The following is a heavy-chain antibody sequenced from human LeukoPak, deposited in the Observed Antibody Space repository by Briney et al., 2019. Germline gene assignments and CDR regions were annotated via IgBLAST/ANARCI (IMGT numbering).Heavy chain of an antibody. CDR3: ARDSRGSSYDY. Sequence: SETLSLTCAVSGVSISSSNWWSWVRQPPGKGLEWIGEIYHSGSTNYNPSLKSRVTISVDKSKNQCSLKLSSVTAADTAVYYCARDSRGSSYDYWGQGTLVTVSS. CDR1: GVSISSSNW. V-gene: IGHV4-4*02. CDR2: IYHSGST. D-gene: IGHD6-13*01. J-gene: IGHJ4*02.